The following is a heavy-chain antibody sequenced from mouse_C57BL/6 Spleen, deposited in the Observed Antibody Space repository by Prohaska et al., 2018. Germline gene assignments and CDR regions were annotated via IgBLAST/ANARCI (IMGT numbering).Heavy chain of an antibody. CDR3: TRGVVAASDY. V-gene: IGHV1-15*01. Sequence: QVQLQQSGAELVRPGASVTLSCKASGYTFTDYEMHWVKQTPVHGLEWIGAIDPETGGTAYNQKFKGKAILTADKSSSTAYMELRSLTSEDSAVYYCTRGVVAASDYWGQGTTLTVSS. J-gene: IGHJ2*01. CDR2: IDPETGGT. CDR1: GYTFTDYE. D-gene: IGHD1-1*01.